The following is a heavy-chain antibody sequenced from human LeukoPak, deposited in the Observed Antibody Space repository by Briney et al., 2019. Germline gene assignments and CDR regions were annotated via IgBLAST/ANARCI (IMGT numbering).Heavy chain of an antibody. J-gene: IGHJ4*02. CDR2: IYYTGST. D-gene: IGHD3-9*01. CDR1: GGSVSSSRYY. Sequence: TETLSLTCPVSGGSVSSSRYYWGWIRQPPGKWLEWIGSIYYTGSTYYKPSLKSRVTISVDASKNQISLKLSSVTAADTAVYFCAIHKSFDYLSPIDSWGQGTPVTVSS. CDR3: AIHKSFDYLSPIDS. V-gene: IGHV4-39*01.